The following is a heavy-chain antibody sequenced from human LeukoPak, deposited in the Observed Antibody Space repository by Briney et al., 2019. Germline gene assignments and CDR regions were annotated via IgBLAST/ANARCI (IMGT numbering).Heavy chain of an antibody. D-gene: IGHD5-12*01. CDR3: ARGKVAGYPTMAFDI. CDR1: GYSISSGYY. V-gene: IGHV4-38-2*02. J-gene: IGHJ3*02. Sequence: ASETLSLTCTVSGYSISSGYYWGWIRQPPGKGLEWVGSIYHSGSTYYNPSLKSRVTISVDTSKNQFSLKLSSVTAADTAVYYCARGKVAGYPTMAFDIWGQGTMVTVSS. CDR2: IYHSGST.